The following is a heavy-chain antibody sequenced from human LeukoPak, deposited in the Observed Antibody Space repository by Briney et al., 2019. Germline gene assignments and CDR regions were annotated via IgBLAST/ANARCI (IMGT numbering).Heavy chain of an antibody. J-gene: IGHJ4*02. CDR3: ARESTIYYDSSGYYYGPVY. V-gene: IGHV1-69*13. CDR2: IIPIFGTA. CDR1: GGTFSSYA. Sequence: SVKVSCKASGGTFSSYAISWVRQAPGQGLEWMGGIIPIFGTANYAQKFQGRVTITADESTSTAYMELSNLRSEDTAVYYCARESTIYYDSSGYYYGPVYWGQGTLVTVSS. D-gene: IGHD3-22*01.